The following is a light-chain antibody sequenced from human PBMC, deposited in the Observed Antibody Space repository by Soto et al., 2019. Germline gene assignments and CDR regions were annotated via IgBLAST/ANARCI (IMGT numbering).Light chain of an antibody. CDR2: AVS. CDR3: KQSSAFPLT. CDR1: QSISNH. J-gene: IGKJ4*01. Sequence: DIQMTQSPSSLSASVEDRVIITCRASQSISNHLNWYQQKPGKAPELLIYAVSYLQSGVPSRFSGSGSGTDFTLTISSLQPEDFATYFCKQSSAFPLTFGGGTKVDI. V-gene: IGKV1-39*01.